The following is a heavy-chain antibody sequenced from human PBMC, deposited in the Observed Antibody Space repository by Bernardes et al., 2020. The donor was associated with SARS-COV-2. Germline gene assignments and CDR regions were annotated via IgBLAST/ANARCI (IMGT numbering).Heavy chain of an antibody. J-gene: IGHJ4*02. D-gene: IGHD3-22*01. Sequence: GGSLRLSCAASGFTFSDHYMSWIRQAPGKGLEWVSYISSSGSTISYADSVKGRFIISRDNAKSSLFLQMTSLRAEDTAVYYCASDKSIYYDNSGLHYWGQGTLVTVSS. V-gene: IGHV3-11*01. CDR1: GFTFSDHY. CDR2: ISSSGSTI. CDR3: ASDKSIYYDNSGLHY.